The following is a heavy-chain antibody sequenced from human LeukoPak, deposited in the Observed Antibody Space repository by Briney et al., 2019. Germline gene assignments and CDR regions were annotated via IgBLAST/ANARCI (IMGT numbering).Heavy chain of an antibody. CDR1: GFTFSDYY. V-gene: IGHV3-11*04. Sequence: SXAASGFTFSDYYMSWIRQAPGKGLEWVSYISSSGSTIYYADSVKGRFTISRDNAKNSRCLERNSLRGEETAVYLGARXRXXAXFDYWGXGXLVTVSS. CDR2: ISSSGSTI. CDR3: ARXRXXAXFDY. D-gene: IGHD1-14*01. J-gene: IGHJ4*02.